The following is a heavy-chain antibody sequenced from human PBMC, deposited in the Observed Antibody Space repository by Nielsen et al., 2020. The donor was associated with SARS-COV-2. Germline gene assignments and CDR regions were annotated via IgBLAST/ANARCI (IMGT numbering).Heavy chain of an antibody. CDR1: GFTFSSYW. V-gene: IGHV3-48*04. CDR2: ISSSGSTI. Sequence: GESLKISCAASGFTFSSYWMSWVRQAPGKGLEWVSYISSSGSTIYYADSVKGRFTISRDNAKNSLCLQMNSLRAEDTAVYYCARFIAAAGWYYYYGMDVWGQGTTVTVSS. D-gene: IGHD6-13*01. J-gene: IGHJ6*02. CDR3: ARFIAAAGWYYYYGMDV.